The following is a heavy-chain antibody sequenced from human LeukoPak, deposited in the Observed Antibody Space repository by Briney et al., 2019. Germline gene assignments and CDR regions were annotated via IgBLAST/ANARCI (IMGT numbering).Heavy chain of an antibody. Sequence: ASVKVSCKASGYTFTSCYMHWVRQAPGQGLEWMGIINPSGGSTIYAQKFQGRITMTRDTSTSTVYMELSSLRSEDTAVYYCARSKTIFGVVMPGDPYSGSSAGARGTRVTVSS. CDR2: INPSGGST. J-gene: IGHJ4*02. V-gene: IGHV1-46*01. CDR3: ARSKTIFGVVMPGDPYSGSSA. D-gene: IGHD3-3*01. CDR1: GYTFTSCY.